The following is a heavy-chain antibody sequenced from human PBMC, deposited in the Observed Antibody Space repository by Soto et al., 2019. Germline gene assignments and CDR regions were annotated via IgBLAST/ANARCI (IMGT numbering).Heavy chain of an antibody. CDR2: IYSGGST. CDR1: GFTVSSNY. D-gene: IGHD3-22*01. V-gene: IGHV3-53*01. CDR3: ASTATYYYDSSGYYSSHYYYYGMDV. Sequence: PGGSLRLSCAASGFTVSSNYMSWVRQAPGKXLEWVSVIYSGGSTYYADCVKGRFTISRDNSKNTLYLQMNSLRAEDTAVYYCASTATYYYDSSGYYSSHYYYYGMDVWGQGSTVTVSS. J-gene: IGHJ6*02.